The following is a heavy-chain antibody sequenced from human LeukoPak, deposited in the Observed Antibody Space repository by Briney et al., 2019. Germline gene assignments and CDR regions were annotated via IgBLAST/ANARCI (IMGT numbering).Heavy chain of an antibody. V-gene: IGHV4-34*01. J-gene: IGHJ1*01. CDR1: GGSFSGYY. CDR2: INHSGST. CDR3: ATVSPTGKYFQH. D-gene: IGHD4-17*01. Sequence: SETLSLTCAVYGGSFSGYYWSWIRQPPGKGLEWIGEINHSGSTNYNPSLKSRVTISVDTSKNQFSLKLSSVTAADTAVYYCATVSPTGKYFQHWGQGTLVTVSS.